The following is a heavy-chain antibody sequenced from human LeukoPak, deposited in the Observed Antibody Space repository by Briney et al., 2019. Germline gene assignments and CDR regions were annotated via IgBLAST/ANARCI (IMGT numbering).Heavy chain of an antibody. CDR2: IWYDGSNK. D-gene: IGHD6-6*01. J-gene: IGHJ4*02. CDR3: ARAYSSSEAAFDY. V-gene: IGHV3-33*01. CDR1: GFTFSSYG. Sequence: QPGRSLRLSCAASGFTFSSYGMHWVRQAPGKGLEWVAVIWYDGSNKYYVDSVKGRFTISRGNSKNTLYLQMNSLRAEDTAVYYCARAYSSSEAAFDYWGQGTLVTVSS.